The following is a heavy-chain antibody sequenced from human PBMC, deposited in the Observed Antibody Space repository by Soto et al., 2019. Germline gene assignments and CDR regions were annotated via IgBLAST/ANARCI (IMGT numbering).Heavy chain of an antibody. CDR2: IYYSGST. Sequence: SETLSLTCTFSGCSISSGGYYWSWIRQHPGKGLEWIGYIYYSGSTYYNPSLKSRVTISVDTSKNQFSLKLSSVTAADTAVYYCARADVDTAMVSLDYWGQGTLVTVSS. CDR1: GCSISSGGYY. CDR3: ARADVDTAMVSLDY. J-gene: IGHJ4*02. V-gene: IGHV4-31*03. D-gene: IGHD5-18*01.